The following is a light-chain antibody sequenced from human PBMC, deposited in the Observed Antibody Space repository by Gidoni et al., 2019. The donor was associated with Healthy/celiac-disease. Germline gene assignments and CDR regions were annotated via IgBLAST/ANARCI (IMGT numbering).Light chain of an antibody. CDR2: DAS. CDR3: QQFNSDPIT. V-gene: IGKV1-13*02. CDR1: QGISSA. Sequence: AIQLTQSPSPLSASVGDRVTITCRASQGISSALAWYQQKPGKAPKLLIYDASSLESGVPSRFSGSGSVTDFTLTSSSLQPEDCATYYCQQFNSDPITFGQGTRLEIK. J-gene: IGKJ5*01.